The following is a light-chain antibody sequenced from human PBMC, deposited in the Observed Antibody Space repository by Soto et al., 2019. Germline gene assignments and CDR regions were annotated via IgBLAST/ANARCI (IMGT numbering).Light chain of an antibody. CDR2: WAS. CDR3: HQYYTTPPLYS. J-gene: IGKJ2*01. V-gene: IGKV4-1*01. CDR1: QSLLYSSNNKNY. Sequence: DIVMTQSPASLTVSLGERATIHCKSSQSLLYSSNNKNYLAWYQQKPGQPPRLLIYWASTRESGVPDRFSGSGAGRYFNLTINSLQAEDVAVYFCHQYYTTPPLYSFGQGTKVEIK.